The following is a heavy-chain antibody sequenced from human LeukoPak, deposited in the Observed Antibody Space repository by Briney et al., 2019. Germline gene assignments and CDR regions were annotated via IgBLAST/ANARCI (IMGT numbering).Heavy chain of an antibody. CDR1: GGSFNGYY. CDR3: ARHDVVVVAALDY. D-gene: IGHD2-15*01. J-gene: IGHJ4*02. CDR2: INHSGST. V-gene: IGHV4-34*01. Sequence: SETLSLTCAVYGGSFNGYYWSWIRQPPGKGLEWIGEINHSGSTNYNPSLKSRVTISVDTSKNQFSLKLSSVTAADTAVYYCARHDVVVVAALDYWGQGTLVTVSS.